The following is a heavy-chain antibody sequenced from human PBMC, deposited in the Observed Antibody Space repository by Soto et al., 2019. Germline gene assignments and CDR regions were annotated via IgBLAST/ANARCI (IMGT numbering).Heavy chain of an antibody. CDR2: ISYDGSNK. J-gene: IGHJ4*02. CDR3: ARRGRGPGDYDFDY. Sequence: GGSLRLSCAASGFTFSSYAMHWVRQAPGKGLEWVAVISYDGSNKYYADSVKGRFTISRDNSKNTLYLQMNSLRAEDTAVYYCARRGRGPGDYDFDYWGQGTLVTVSS. V-gene: IGHV3-30-3*01. D-gene: IGHD4-17*01. CDR1: GFTFSSYA.